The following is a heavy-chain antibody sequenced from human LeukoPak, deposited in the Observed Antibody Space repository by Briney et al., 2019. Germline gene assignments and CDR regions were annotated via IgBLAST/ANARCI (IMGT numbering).Heavy chain of an antibody. CDR3: ARRPFPTWSVPTYYFDY. J-gene: IGHJ4*02. CDR1: GGSFSSYY. V-gene: IGHV4-39*01. Sequence: SETLSLTCAVYGGSFSSYYWGWIRQPPGKGLEWIGSIYYSGSTYYNPSLKSRVTISVDTSKNQFSLKLSSVTAADTAVYYCARRPFPTWSVPTYYFDYWGQGTLVTVSS. CDR2: IYYSGST. D-gene: IGHD4-11*01.